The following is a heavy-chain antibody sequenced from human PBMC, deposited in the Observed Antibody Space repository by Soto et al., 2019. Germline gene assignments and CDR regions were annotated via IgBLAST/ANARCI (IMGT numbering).Heavy chain of an antibody. J-gene: IGHJ4*01. D-gene: IGHD2-2*03. CDR3: ARASHGTTGYSPPLADY. Sequence: SETQSLPCTVSDGSIRSVCYYWSWISQNPGKGLEWIGYIYYSGSTYYNPSLKSRVTISVDTSKNQFSLKLSSVTAADTAVYYCARASHGTTGYSPPLADYWVHGSLVTVSS. V-gene: IGHV4-31*03. CDR1: DGSIRSVCYY. CDR2: IYYSGST.